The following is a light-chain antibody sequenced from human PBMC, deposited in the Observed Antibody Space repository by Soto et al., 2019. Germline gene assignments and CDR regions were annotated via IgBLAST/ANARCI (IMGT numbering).Light chain of an antibody. Sequence: DIQMTQSPSSLSASVGDRFTITCRASQSISSYLNWVQLKPGKAPKLLIYAASTLQSGVPSRFSGSGSGTDFTLTISSLQPEDFATYYCQQSYSTPYTFGQGTKLEIK. CDR3: QQSYSTPYT. CDR1: QSISSY. V-gene: IGKV1-39*01. J-gene: IGKJ2*01. CDR2: AAS.